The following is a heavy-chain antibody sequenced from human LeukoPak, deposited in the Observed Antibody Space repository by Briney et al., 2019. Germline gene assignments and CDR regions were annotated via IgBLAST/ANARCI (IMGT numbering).Heavy chain of an antibody. Sequence: SETLSLTRAVHGWSLSGYHWSWIRQPPGKGLEWNGEINHSGSTNYNPSLKSRVTISVDTSKNQFSLKLSSVTAADTAVYYCARGSRKWYPEKTWFDPWGQGTLVTVSS. D-gene: IGHD2-2*01. V-gene: IGHV4-34*01. CDR1: GWSLSGYH. CDR3: ARGSRKWYPEKTWFDP. CDR2: INHSGST. J-gene: IGHJ5*02.